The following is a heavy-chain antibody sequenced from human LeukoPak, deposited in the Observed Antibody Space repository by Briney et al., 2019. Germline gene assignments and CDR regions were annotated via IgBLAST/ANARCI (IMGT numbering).Heavy chain of an antibody. J-gene: IGHJ4*02. D-gene: IGHD3-9*01. CDR3: AKGIRDILTGYRPPFDY. Sequence: GGSLRLSCAAPGFTFSTDALTRVRQVPGKGLEWASLISGSGGSTYYADSVKGRFTISRDNSKNTLYLQTNSLRAEDTALYYAAKGIRDILTGYRPPFDYWGQGTLVTVSS. CDR2: ISGSGGST. V-gene: IGHV3-23*01. CDR1: GFTFSTDA.